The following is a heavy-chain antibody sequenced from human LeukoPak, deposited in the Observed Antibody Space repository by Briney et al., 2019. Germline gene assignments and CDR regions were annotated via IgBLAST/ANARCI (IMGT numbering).Heavy chain of an antibody. CDR2: ISGSGGDT. J-gene: IGHJ4*02. Sequence: GGSLRLSCAASGFTFRDYAIYWVRQAPGQGLEWVSGISGSGGDTYFADSVKGRFTISRDHSKNTVFLQMDSLRAEDTAVYYCAKTTAGNGSGRYPGWPVDYWGQGTLVTVSS. V-gene: IGHV3-23*01. D-gene: IGHD6-19*01. CDR3: AKTTAGNGSGRYPGWPVDY. CDR1: GFTFRDYA.